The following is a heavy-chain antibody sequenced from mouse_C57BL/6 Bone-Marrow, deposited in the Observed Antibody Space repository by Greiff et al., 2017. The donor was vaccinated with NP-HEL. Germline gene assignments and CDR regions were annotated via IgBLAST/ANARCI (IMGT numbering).Heavy chain of an antibody. CDR2: ISGGGGNT. CDR3: ARQGINGYDSNYAMDY. D-gene: IGHD2-2*01. V-gene: IGHV5-9*01. Sequence: EVQGVESGGGLVKPGGSLKLSCAASGFTFSSYTMSWVRQTPEKRLEWVATISGGGGNTYYPDSVKGRFTISRDNAKNTLYLQMSSLRSEDTALYYCARQGINGYDSNYAMDYWGQGTSVTVSS. CDR1: GFTFSSYT. J-gene: IGHJ4*01.